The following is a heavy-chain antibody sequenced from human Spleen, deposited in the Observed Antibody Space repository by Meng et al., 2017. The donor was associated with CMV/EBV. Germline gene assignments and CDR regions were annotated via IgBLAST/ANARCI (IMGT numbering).Heavy chain of an antibody. V-gene: IGHV1-2*02. J-gene: IGHJ4*02. Sequence: ASVKVSCKAPGYTFTDYYIYWVRQAPGHGLEWMGWINPNSGDTNYAQKFQDRVTMTRDTSISTAHMELSRLRSDDTAVYYCAKDGAFCGGDCYFDWGQGTLVTVSS. CDR1: GYTFTDYY. CDR2: INPNSGDT. D-gene: IGHD2-21*01. CDR3: AKDGAFCGGDCYFD.